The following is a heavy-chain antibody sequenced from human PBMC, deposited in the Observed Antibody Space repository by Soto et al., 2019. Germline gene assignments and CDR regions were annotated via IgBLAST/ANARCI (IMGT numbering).Heavy chain of an antibody. CDR3: AKLLVVVARRGPNWFDP. J-gene: IGHJ5*02. D-gene: IGHD2-15*01. V-gene: IGHV3-23*01. CDR1: GFTFSSYA. Sequence: GGSLRLSCAASGFTFSSYAMSWVRQAPGRGLEWVSAISGSGGSTYYADSVKGRFTISRDNSKNTLYLQMNSLRAEDTAVYYCAKLLVVVARRGPNWFDPWGQGTLVTSPQ. CDR2: ISGSGGST.